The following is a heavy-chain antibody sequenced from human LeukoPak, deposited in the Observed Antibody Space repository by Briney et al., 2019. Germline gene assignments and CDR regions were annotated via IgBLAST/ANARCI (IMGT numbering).Heavy chain of an antibody. CDR2: INHSGST. Sequence: SETLSLTCAVYGGSFSGYYWSWIRQPPGKGLEWIGEINHSGSTNYNPSLKSRVTISVDTSKNQFSLKLSSVTAADTAVYYCARHPVDTAMVTPWFDPWGQGTLVTVSS. D-gene: IGHD5-18*01. V-gene: IGHV4-34*01. J-gene: IGHJ5*02. CDR3: ARHPVDTAMVTPWFDP. CDR1: GGSFSGYY.